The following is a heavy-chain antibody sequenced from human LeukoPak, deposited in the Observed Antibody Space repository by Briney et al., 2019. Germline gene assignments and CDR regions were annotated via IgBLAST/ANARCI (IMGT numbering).Heavy chain of an antibody. CDR3: ARVPGRYYDSSGYYSNDAFDI. V-gene: IGHV4-59*01. J-gene: IGHJ3*02. CDR1: GGSISSYY. D-gene: IGHD3-22*01. CDR2: IYYSGST. Sequence: SETLSLTCTVSGGSISSYYWSWTRQPPGKGLEWIGYIYYSGSTNYNPSLKSRVTISVDTSKNQFSLKLSSVTAADTAVYYCARVPGRYYDSSGYYSNDAFDIWGQGTMVTVSS.